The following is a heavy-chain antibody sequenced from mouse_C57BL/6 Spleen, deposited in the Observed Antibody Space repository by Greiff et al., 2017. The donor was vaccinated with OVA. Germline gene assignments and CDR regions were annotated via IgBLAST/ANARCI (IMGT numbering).Heavy chain of an antibody. CDR1: GYTFTSYW. CDR3: ARGTGKRYFDY. CDR2: IDPSDSYT. D-gene: IGHD4-1*01. V-gene: IGHV1-50*01. Sequence: VQLQQPGAELVKPGASVKLSCKASGYTFTSYWMQWVKQRPGQGLEWIGEIDPSDSYTNYNQKFKGKATLTVDTSSSTAYMQLSSLTSEDSAVYYCARGTGKRYFDYWGQGTTLTVSS. J-gene: IGHJ2*01.